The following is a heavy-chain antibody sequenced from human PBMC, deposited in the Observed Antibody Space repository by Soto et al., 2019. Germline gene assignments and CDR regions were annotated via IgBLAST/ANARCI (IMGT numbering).Heavy chain of an antibody. V-gene: IGHV1-18*01. CDR2: ISAYNGNT. CDR3: ARDWGTITYYYYYMDV. J-gene: IGHJ6*03. D-gene: IGHD5-12*01. CDR1: GYTFTSYG. Sequence: ASVKVSCKASGYTFTSYGISWVRQAPGQGLEWMGWISAYNGNTNYAQKLQGRVTMTTDTSTSTAYMELRSLRSDDTAVYYCARDWGTITYYYYYMDVWGKGTTVTVSS.